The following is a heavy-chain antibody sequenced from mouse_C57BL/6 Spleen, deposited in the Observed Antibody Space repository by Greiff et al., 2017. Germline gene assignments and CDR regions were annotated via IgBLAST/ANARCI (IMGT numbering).Heavy chain of an antibody. J-gene: IGHJ4*01. CDR1: GYTFTSYW. V-gene: IGHV1-55*01. Sequence: VQLQQSGAELVKPGASVKMSCKASGYTFTSYWITWVKQRPGQGLEWIGDIYPGSGSTNYNEKFKIKATLTVDTSSSTAYMQLSSLTSEDSAVYYCARRGVYYGSSYEGDAMDYWGQGTSVTVSS. CDR2: IYPGSGST. CDR3: ARRGVYYGSSYEGDAMDY. D-gene: IGHD1-1*01.